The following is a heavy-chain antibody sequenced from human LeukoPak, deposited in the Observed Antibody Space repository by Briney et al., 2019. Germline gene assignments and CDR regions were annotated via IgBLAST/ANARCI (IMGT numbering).Heavy chain of an antibody. Sequence: ASVKVSCKVSGYTFTGYYMHWVRQAPGQGLEWMGWINPSSGGTNYAQKFQGRVTMTRDTSISTAYMELSRLRSDDTAVYYCARDNDYYDSSGYYFNWFDPWGQGTLVTVSS. D-gene: IGHD3-22*01. CDR1: GYTFTGYY. J-gene: IGHJ5*02. CDR2: INPSSGGT. V-gene: IGHV1-2*02. CDR3: ARDNDYYDSSGYYFNWFDP.